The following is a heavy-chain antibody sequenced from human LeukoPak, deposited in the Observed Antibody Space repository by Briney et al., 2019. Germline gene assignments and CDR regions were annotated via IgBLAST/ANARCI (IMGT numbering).Heavy chain of an antibody. V-gene: IGHV4-30-2*01. Sequence: PSQTLSLTCAVSGGSISSGGYYWSWIRQPPGKGLEWIGEINHSGSTNYNPSLKSRVTISVDTSKNQFSLKLSSVTAADTAVYYCARGPGGDYGGKGSYYYYYGMDVWGQGTTVTVSS. J-gene: IGHJ6*02. CDR3: ARGPGGDYGGKGSYYYYYGMDV. CDR2: INHSGST. CDR1: GGSISSGGYY. D-gene: IGHD4-23*01.